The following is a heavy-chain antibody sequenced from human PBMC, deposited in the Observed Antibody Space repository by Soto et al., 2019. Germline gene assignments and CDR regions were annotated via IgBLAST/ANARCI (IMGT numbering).Heavy chain of an antibody. CDR3: ARRVLH. CDR2: ISYSGST. CDR1: GGSISSGGYY. V-gene: IGHV4-31*03. J-gene: IGHJ4*01. Sequence: QVQLQESGPGLVKPSQTLSLTCTVSGGSISSGGYYWSWIRQHPGTGLEWIGYISYSGSTYYNPSLRSRVTIPVATSKNLCSLLLQSVTAADTDVYYCARRVLHWGQGTLVTVSS.